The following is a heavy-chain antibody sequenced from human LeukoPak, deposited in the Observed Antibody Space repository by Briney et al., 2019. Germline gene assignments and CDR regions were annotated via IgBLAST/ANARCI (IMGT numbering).Heavy chain of an antibody. Sequence: SETLSLTCTVSGGSISSYYWSWIRQPPGKGLEWIGYIYYSGSTNYNPSLKSRVTISVDTSKNQSSLKLSSVTVADTAVYYCARSPTYGGYPANFDYWGQGTLVTVSS. J-gene: IGHJ4*02. CDR1: GGSISSYY. D-gene: IGHD5-12*01. V-gene: IGHV4-59*01. CDR3: ARSPTYGGYPANFDY. CDR2: IYYSGST.